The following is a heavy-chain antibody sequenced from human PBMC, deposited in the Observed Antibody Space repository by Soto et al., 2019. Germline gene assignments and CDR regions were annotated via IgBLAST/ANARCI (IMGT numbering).Heavy chain of an antibody. CDR1: GGSISSYY. CDR2: IHYSGST. Sequence: SETLSLTCTVSGGSISSYYWNWIRQPPGKGLEWIGHIHYSGSTNYNPSLKSRVTISVDTSKNQFSLKLSSVTAADTAVYYCARLGRHDFWSGYGYYFDYWGQGTLVTVSS. J-gene: IGHJ4*02. V-gene: IGHV4-59*01. D-gene: IGHD3-3*01. CDR3: ARLGRHDFWSGYGYYFDY.